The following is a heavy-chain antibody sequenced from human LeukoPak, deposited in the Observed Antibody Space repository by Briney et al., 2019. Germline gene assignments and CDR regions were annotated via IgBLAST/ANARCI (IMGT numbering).Heavy chain of an antibody. Sequence: GGSLRLSCAASGFTFSSYAMHWVRQAPGKGLEWVAVISYDGSNKCYADSVKGRFTISRDNSKNTLYPQMNSLRAEDTAVYYCARETGGRFDYWGQGTLVTVSS. CDR1: GFTFSSYA. J-gene: IGHJ4*02. CDR3: ARETGGRFDY. D-gene: IGHD2-15*01. CDR2: ISYDGSNK. V-gene: IGHV3-30-3*01.